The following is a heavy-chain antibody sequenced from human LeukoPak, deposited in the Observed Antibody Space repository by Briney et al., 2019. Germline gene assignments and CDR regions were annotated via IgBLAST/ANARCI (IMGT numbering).Heavy chain of an antibody. Sequence: PSETLSLTCAVYGGSFSDYYWNWIRQPPGKGLEWIGEINQSGSTNYNPSLKSRVTLSVDTSNNQFSLKLSSVTAADTAVYYCARERIAAAGSVDYWGQGTLVTVSS. D-gene: IGHD6-13*01. J-gene: IGHJ4*02. CDR1: GGSFSDYY. CDR3: ARERIAAAGSVDY. V-gene: IGHV4-34*01. CDR2: INQSGST.